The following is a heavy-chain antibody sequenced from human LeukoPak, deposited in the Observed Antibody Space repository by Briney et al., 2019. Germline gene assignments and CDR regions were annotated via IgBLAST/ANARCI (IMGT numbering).Heavy chain of an antibody. V-gene: IGHV3-7*05. CDR2: IKQDGNEK. J-gene: IGHJ4*02. D-gene: IGHD3-10*01. CDR3: ATIEVRANNYDTDGFEY. Sequence: PGGSLRLSCAASGFTLSSFWMSWVRQAPGKGLEWVANIKQDGNEKYYADSVKGRFTISRDNAKNSLYLQMNSLRAEDTAVYYCATIEVRANNYDTDGFEYWGQGTLVTVSS. CDR1: GFTLSSFW.